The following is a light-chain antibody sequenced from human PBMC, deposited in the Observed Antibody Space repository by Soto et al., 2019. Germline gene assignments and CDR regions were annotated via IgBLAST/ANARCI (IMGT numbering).Light chain of an antibody. CDR3: QQYHNWPPVT. CDR2: GAS. V-gene: IGKV3-15*01. CDR1: QSVSSN. Sequence: EIVMTQSPATLSVSPGERATLSCRASQSVSSNLAWYQQKPGQAPRLLIYGASTRATGIPARFSGSGSGTEVTLTISSLQSEDFAVYYCQQYHNWPPVTFGGGTKVEIK. J-gene: IGKJ4*01.